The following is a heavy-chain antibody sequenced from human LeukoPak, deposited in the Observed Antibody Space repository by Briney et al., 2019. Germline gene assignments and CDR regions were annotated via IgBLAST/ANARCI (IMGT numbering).Heavy chain of an antibody. D-gene: IGHD3-10*01. CDR2: FYIDGTT. Sequence: GGSLRLSCAASGFIVSHNYMTWVRQAPGKGLEWISVFYIDGTTYYADSVKGRFTISRDQANNTLYLQMNTLRDEDTAVYYCARSSGSYYNPLFDYWGQGTLVTVSS. CDR1: GFIVSHNY. V-gene: IGHV3-53*01. J-gene: IGHJ4*02. CDR3: ARSSGSYYNPLFDY.